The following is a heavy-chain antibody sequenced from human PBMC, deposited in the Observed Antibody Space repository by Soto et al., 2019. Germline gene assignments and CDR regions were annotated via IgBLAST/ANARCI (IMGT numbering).Heavy chain of an antibody. Sequence: QLQLKESGSGLLKPSQTLSLTCAVSGGSIVSGGYSWSWIRQPPGKGLQWIGHIYEGGNTYYTLSLDSRVTISVDKSKNQFSLRLSSVTAADTAVYFCVRRSPEDAFDIWGQGTLVSVSP. CDR1: GGSIVSGGYS. V-gene: IGHV4-30-2*01. CDR3: VRRSPEDAFDI. J-gene: IGHJ3*02. CDR2: IYEGGNT.